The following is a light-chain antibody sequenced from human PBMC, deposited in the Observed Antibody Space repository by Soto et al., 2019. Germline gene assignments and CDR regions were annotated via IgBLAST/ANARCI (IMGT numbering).Light chain of an antibody. J-gene: IGKJ2*01. Sequence: DFVMTQAPDSLAVSLGERATINCKSSQSVLYNSNNKNHLGWFQQKPGHPPKLLIYGASFRPSGVPDRFSGSRSGTDFTLTIRSLQAEDVAVYYCQQYYSIPFTVGQGTKLEI. CDR3: QQYYSIPFT. V-gene: IGKV4-1*01. CDR2: GAS. CDR1: QSVLYNSNNKNH.